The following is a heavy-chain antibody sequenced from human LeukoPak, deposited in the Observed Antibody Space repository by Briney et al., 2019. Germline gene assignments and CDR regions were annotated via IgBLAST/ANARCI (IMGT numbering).Heavy chain of an antibody. D-gene: IGHD2-15*01. CDR3: AKRKNSPGYSSLDQ. Sequence: GGSLRLSCVASGFTFSSVALDWVRQAPGRGLEWISVVSRTGSTKYYADSVKGRFTVSRDNSKNTVYLQMNSLRVDDPAVYYCAKRKNSPGYSSLDQWGQGTLVTVSS. J-gene: IGHJ4*02. CDR1: GFTFSSVA. CDR2: VSRTGSTK. V-gene: IGHV3-23*01.